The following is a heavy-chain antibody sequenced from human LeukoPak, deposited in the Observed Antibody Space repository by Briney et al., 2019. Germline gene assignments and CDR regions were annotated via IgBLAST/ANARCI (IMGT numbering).Heavy chain of an antibody. D-gene: IGHD2-21*02. CDR2: IWEDGSNI. V-gene: IGHV3-33*01. Sequence: GTSLRLSCAASGFTFSIYGMHWVRQAPAKGLEWVAVIWEDGSNIKYADSVKGRFTISRDNAKNSLYLQMDSLRAEDTAVYYCARDTTYCGGGCYSLTDYWGQGTLVSVSS. CDR1: GFTFSIYG. J-gene: IGHJ4*02. CDR3: ARDTTYCGGGCYSLTDY.